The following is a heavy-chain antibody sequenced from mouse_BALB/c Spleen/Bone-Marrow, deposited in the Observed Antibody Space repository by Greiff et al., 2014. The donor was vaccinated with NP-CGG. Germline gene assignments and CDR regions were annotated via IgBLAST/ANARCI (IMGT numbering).Heavy chain of an antibody. J-gene: IGHJ4*01. D-gene: IGHD2-2*01. Sequence: VKLMESGADLVRPGTSVKVSCKASGYAFTNYLIEWVQQRPGQGLEWIGVINPGSGGTNYNEKFKGKATLTADKSSSTAYMQLSSLTSDDYAVYFCARWLPRTSAMDYWGQGTSVTVSS. CDR3: ARWLPRTSAMDY. CDR1: GYAFTNYL. CDR2: INPGSGGT. V-gene: IGHV1-54*01.